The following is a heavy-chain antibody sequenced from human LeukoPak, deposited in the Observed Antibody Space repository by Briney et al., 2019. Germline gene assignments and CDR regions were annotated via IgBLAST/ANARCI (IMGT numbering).Heavy chain of an antibody. D-gene: IGHD5-12*01. CDR1: GYTFTGYY. CDR2: INPNSGGT. V-gene: IGHV1-2*02. CDR3: ARDLEGGIVATEFDY. Sequence: ASVKVSCKASGYTFTGYYMHWVRQAPGQGLEWMGWINPNSGGTNYAQKFQGRVTMTRDTSISTAYMELSRLRSDDTAVYYCARDLEGGIVATEFDYWGQGTLVTVSS. J-gene: IGHJ4*02.